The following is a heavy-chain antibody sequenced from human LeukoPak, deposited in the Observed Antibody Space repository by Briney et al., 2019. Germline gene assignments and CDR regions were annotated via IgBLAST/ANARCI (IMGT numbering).Heavy chain of an antibody. CDR3: ARRYGSGSLDY. D-gene: IGHD3-10*01. Sequence: ASVKVSCKATGYTFTGYYMHWVRQAPGQGLEWMRWINPNSGGTNYAQKFQGRVTMTRDTSNSTAYMELSRLRSDDTAVYYCARRYGSGSLDYWGQGTLVTVSS. CDR1: GYTFTGYY. J-gene: IGHJ4*02. V-gene: IGHV1-2*02. CDR2: INPNSGGT.